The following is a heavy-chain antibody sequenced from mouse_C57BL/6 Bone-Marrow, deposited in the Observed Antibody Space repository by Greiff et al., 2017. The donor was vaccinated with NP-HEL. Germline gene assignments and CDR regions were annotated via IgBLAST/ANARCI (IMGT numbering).Heavy chain of an antibody. CDR2: ISGGGGNT. V-gene: IGHV5-9*01. J-gene: IGHJ1*03. CDR1: GFTFSSYT. CDR3: ARTYGIYWYFDV. Sequence: EVQGVESGGGLVKPGGSLKLSCAASGFTFSSYTMSWVRQTPEKRLEWVATISGGGGNTYYPDSVKGRFTISRGNAKNTLYLQMSSLRSEDTALYYCARTYGIYWYFDVWGTGTTVTVSS. D-gene: IGHD2-1*01.